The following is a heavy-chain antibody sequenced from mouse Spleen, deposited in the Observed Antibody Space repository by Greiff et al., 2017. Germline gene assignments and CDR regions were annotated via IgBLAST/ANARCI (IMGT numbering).Heavy chain of an antibody. CDR3: ARYGSLIPLGY. J-gene: IGHJ2*01. Sequence: VQLQQSGAELVKPGASVKLSCKASGYTFTSYWMHWVKQRPGQGLEWIGMIHPNSGSTNYNEKFKSKATLTVDKSSSTAYMQLSSLTSEDSAVYYCARYGSLIPLGYWGQGTTLTVSS. D-gene: IGHD1-1*02. CDR1: GYTFTSYW. V-gene: IGHV1-64*01. CDR2: IHPNSGST.